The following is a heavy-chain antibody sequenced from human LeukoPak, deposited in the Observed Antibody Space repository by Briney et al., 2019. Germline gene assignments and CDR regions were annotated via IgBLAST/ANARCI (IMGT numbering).Heavy chain of an antibody. V-gene: IGHV1-2*02. CDR1: GYTFTGYY. CDR3: ARELRFLEWLLIDY. Sequence: ASVKVSCKASGYTFTGYYMPWVRQAPGQGLEWMGWINPNSGGRNYAQKFQGRVTMTRDTSISTAYMELSRLRSDDTAVYYCARELRFLEWLLIDYWGQGTLVTVSS. J-gene: IGHJ4*02. CDR2: INPNSGGR. D-gene: IGHD3-3*01.